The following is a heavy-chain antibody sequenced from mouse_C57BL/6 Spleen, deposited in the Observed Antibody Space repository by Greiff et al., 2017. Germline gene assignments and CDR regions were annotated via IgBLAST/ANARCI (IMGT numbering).Heavy chain of an antibody. CDR2: ISSGGDYI. J-gene: IGHJ4*01. Sequence: EVKLVESGEGLVKPGGSLKLSCAASGFTFSSYAMSWVRQTPEKRLEWVAYISSGGDYIYYAATVKGRFTISRDNARNTLYLQMSSLKSEDTAMYYCTRDRGGYYGAMDYWGQGTSVTVSS. CDR3: TRDRGGYYGAMDY. V-gene: IGHV5-9-1*02. D-gene: IGHD1-2*01. CDR1: GFTFSSYA.